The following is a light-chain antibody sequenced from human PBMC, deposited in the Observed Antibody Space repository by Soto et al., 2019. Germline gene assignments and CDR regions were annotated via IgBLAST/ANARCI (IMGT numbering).Light chain of an antibody. CDR1: QSISNH. V-gene: IGKV1-39*01. CDR3: QQSYSSPPT. Sequence: DIQMTQSPSSLSASVEDRVIITCRASQSISNHLNRYQQKPGKAPNLLIFDASILQSGVPSRFSGSRSGTDFTLPISSLQPEDFATYYCQQSYSSPPTFGQGTKVEIK. CDR2: DAS. J-gene: IGKJ1*01.